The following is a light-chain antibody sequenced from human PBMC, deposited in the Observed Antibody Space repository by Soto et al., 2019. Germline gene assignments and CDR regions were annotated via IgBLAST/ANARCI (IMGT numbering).Light chain of an antibody. CDR1: QGISSY. V-gene: IGKV1-8*01. CDR2: AAS. J-gene: IGKJ1*01. Sequence: AIRMTQSPSSFSASTGDRVTITCRASQGISSYLAWYQQKPGKAPKLLIYAASTLQSGVPSRFSGSGSGTEFTLTISSLQPDDFATYYCQQYNSYSWTFGQGTRWIS. CDR3: QQYNSYSWT.